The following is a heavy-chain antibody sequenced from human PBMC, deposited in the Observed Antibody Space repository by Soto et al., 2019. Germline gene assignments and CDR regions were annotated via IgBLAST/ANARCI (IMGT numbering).Heavy chain of an antibody. J-gene: IGHJ4*02. CDR3: ARDLDWAFDY. Sequence: GGSVRLSCAASGFSFSTYAMNLVRQAPGKGLEWISYISSTYEIHYMDSVEGRFTVSRDNVKNSLFLQMNNLRAEDTAVYFCARDLDWAFDYWGQGTLVTVSS. CDR1: GFSFSTYA. CDR2: ISSTYEI. V-gene: IGHV3-21*05. D-gene: IGHD3-9*01.